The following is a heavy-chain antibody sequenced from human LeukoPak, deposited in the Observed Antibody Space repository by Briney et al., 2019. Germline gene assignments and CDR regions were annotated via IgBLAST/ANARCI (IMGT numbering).Heavy chain of an antibody. CDR2: MYYSGAA. CDR1: GGSISSSSYY. Sequence: SETMSLTCTVSGGSISSSSYYWGWIRQPPGKGLEWIGSMYYSGAAYFNPSLKSRVAISVDTSKNQFSLKLISVTAADTAVYYCARYIGGSGTYYFDHWGQGTLVTVSS. D-gene: IGHD1-26*01. J-gene: IGHJ4*02. V-gene: IGHV4-39*01. CDR3: ARYIGGSGTYYFDH.